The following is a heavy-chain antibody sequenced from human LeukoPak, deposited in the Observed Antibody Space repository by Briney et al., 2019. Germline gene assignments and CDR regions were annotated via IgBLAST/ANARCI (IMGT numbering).Heavy chain of an antibody. V-gene: IGHV3-30*02. CDR1: GFSFSSYG. CDR2: IRSDGSNK. J-gene: IGHJ6*03. CDR3: AKNGDRGAYCSGGTCYPYYYYYMDV. Sequence: GGSLRLSCAGSGFSFSSYGMHWVRQAPGKGVGWVAFIRSDGSNKYYADSVKGRFTISRDNSKNTLYLQMNSLRAEDRAIYYWAKNGDRGAYCSGGTCYPYYYYYMDVWGKGTTVTISS. D-gene: IGHD2-15*01.